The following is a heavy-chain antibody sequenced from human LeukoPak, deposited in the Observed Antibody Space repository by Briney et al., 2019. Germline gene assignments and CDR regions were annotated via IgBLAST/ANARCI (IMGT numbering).Heavy chain of an antibody. CDR1: GGSISSSSYY. J-gene: IGHJ5*02. Sequence: PSETLSLTCTVSGGSISSSSYYWGWVRQPPGKGLEWIVSIYYSGSTYYYPSLKSRVTISVDTSKNQFSLKLSSVTAADTAVYYCARELISGWSARWFDPWGQGTLVTVSS. D-gene: IGHD6-19*01. CDR2: IYYSGST. V-gene: IGHV4-39*07. CDR3: ARELISGWSARWFDP.